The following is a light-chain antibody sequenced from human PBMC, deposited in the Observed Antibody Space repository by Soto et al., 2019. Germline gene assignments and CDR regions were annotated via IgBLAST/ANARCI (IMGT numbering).Light chain of an antibody. CDR1: QSIDRY. CDR3: QQRSNWPWT. V-gene: IGKV3-11*01. Sequence: EIVLTQSPATLSLSPGERATLSCRASQSIDRYLAWYQQKPGQAPRLLIYHSSSRATGVAASFSGSGSGTAFTLTISSLEPEDFAVYYCQQRSNWPWTFGQGTKVETK. J-gene: IGKJ1*01. CDR2: HSS.